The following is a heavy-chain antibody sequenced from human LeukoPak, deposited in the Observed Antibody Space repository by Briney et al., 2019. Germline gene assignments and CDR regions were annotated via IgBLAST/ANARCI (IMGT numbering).Heavy chain of an antibody. CDR1: GFTFSSYN. V-gene: IGHV3-48*04. J-gene: IGHJ3*02. D-gene: IGHD3-16*02. Sequence: GGSLRLSCAASGFTFSSYNMNWVRQAPGKGLEWVSYISSSTGTIYYADSVRGRFTISRDNAKNSLYLQMNSLRAEDTAVYYCAKTLMITFGGVIVIHDAFDIWGQGTMVTVSS. CDR3: AKTLMITFGGVIVIHDAFDI. CDR2: ISSSTGTI.